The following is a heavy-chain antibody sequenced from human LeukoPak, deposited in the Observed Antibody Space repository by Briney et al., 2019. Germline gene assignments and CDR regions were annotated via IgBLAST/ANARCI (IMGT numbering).Heavy chain of an antibody. V-gene: IGHV4-31*03. CDR3: ARENFYYGVDV. J-gene: IGHJ6*02. Sequence: SETLSLTCTVSGGSVTSGGSYWNWIRQLPGTGLDWIGHIYNSGNTYYNPSLKSRVTISIDTSKNQFSLKLSSVTAADTAVYYCARENFYYGVDVWGQGTTVTVSS. CDR1: GGSVTSGGSY. CDR2: IYNSGNT.